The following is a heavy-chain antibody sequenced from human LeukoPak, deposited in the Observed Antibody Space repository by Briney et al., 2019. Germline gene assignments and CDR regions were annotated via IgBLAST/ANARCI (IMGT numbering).Heavy chain of an antibody. CDR1: GGSLSPYY. Sequence: PSETLSLTCTVSGGSLSPYYWTWIRPPPREGREWIGYVYYTGTTTYNPSLHSRLAISVDTSKNQISLNLGFVTAADTAVYYCARTSRHYFGSGTKLTPWPADMDVWGQGTTVTVSS. J-gene: IGHJ6*02. D-gene: IGHD3-10*01. V-gene: IGHV4-59*01. CDR3: ARTSRHYFGSGTKLTPWPADMDV. CDR2: VYYTGTT.